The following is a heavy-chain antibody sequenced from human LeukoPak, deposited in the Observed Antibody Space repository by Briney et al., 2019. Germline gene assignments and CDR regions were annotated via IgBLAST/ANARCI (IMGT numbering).Heavy chain of an antibody. V-gene: IGHV1-69*13. Sequence: ASVKVSCKASGGTFSSYAISWVRQAPGQGLEWMGGIIPIFGTANYAQKFQGRVTITADESTSTAYMELSSLRSEDTAVYYCARDPYGDSSSGYYYYMDVWGKGTTVTVSS. CDR3: ARDPYGDSSSGYYYYMDV. J-gene: IGHJ6*03. CDR1: GGTFSSYA. D-gene: IGHD6-6*01. CDR2: IIPIFGTA.